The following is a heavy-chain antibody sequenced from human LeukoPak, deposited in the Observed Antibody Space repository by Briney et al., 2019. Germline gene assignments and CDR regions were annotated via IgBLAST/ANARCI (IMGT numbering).Heavy chain of an antibody. V-gene: IGHV3-64*01. Sequence: GGSLRLSCAASGFTFSSYAMHWVRQAPGKGLEYVSAISSNGGSTYYANSVKSRFTISRDNSKNTLYLQMGSLRAEDMAVYYCARVSTVTLDYWGQGTLVTVSS. CDR2: ISSNGGST. J-gene: IGHJ4*02. D-gene: IGHD4-17*01. CDR1: GFTFSSYA. CDR3: ARVSTVTLDY.